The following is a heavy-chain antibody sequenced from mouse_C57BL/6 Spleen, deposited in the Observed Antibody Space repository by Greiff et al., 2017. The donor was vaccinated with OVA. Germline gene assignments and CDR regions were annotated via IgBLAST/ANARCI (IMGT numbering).Heavy chain of an antibody. V-gene: IGHV5-16*01. Sequence: EVMLVESEGGLVQPGSSMKLSCTASGFTFSDYYMAWVRQVPEKGLEWVANINYDGGSTYYLDSLKSRFIISRDNAKNILYLQMSSLKSEDTATYYCARDRNWDGYFDVWGTGTTVTVSS. J-gene: IGHJ1*03. D-gene: IGHD4-1*01. CDR3: ARDRNWDGYFDV. CDR2: INYDGGST. CDR1: GFTFSDYY.